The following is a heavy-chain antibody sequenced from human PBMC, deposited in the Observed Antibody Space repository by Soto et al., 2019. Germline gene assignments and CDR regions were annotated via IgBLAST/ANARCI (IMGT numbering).Heavy chain of an antibody. V-gene: IGHV3-15*07. CDR2: IKSKTDGGTT. Sequence: EVQLVESGGGLVKPGGSLRLSCAASGFTFSNAWMNWVRQAPGKGLEWVGRIKSKTDGGTTDYAAPVKGRFTISRDYSKNTLYLQMNSLKTEDTAVYYCTTDLDGNYDSSGYSSTLTRTTNAFDIWGQGTMVTVSS. CDR1: GFTFSNAW. J-gene: IGHJ3*02. D-gene: IGHD3-22*01. CDR3: TTDLDGNYDSSGYSSTLTRTTNAFDI.